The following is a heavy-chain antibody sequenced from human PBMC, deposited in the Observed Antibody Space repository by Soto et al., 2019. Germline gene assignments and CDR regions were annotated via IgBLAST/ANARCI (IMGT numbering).Heavy chain of an antibody. J-gene: IGHJ5*02. CDR3: ARPHSTGGFDP. Sequence: GGSLRLSCAASGFTFSSYSMNWVRQAPGKGLEWVSYISSSSSTIYYADSVKGRFTISRDNAKNSLYLQMNSLRAEDTAVYYCARPHSTGGFDPWGQGTLVTVSS. V-gene: IGHV3-48*01. D-gene: IGHD4-4*01. CDR1: GFTFSSYS. CDR2: ISSSSSTI.